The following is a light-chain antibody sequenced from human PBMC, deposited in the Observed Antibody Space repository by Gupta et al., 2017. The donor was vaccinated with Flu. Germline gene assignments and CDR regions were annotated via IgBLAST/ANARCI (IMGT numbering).Light chain of an antibody. V-gene: IGLV2-8*01. Sequence: QSALTQPPSASGSPGQSVTISCTGTSSDVGDYNYVSWYQHHPGKAPKRMMYEVYKRPSGVPDRFSGSKSGNTASLNVSGLQAEDEAYYYCSSCADSNNGVFGGGTKLTVL. CDR1: SSDVGDYNY. J-gene: IGLJ3*02. CDR2: EVY. CDR3: SSCADSNNGV.